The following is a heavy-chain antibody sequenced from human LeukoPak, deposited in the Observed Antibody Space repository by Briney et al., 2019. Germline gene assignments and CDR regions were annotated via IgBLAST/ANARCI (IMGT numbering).Heavy chain of an antibody. V-gene: IGHV7-4-1*02. Sequence: EASVTVSCKASGYTFTSYAMNWVRQAPGQGLEWMGWINTNTGNPTYAQGFTGRFVFSLDTSVSTAYLQISSLKAEDTAVYYCARVRGDFWSGYGYNYYGMDVWGQGTTVTVSS. CDR1: GYTFTSYA. CDR3: ARVRGDFWSGYGYNYYGMDV. J-gene: IGHJ6*02. CDR2: INTNTGNP. D-gene: IGHD3-3*01.